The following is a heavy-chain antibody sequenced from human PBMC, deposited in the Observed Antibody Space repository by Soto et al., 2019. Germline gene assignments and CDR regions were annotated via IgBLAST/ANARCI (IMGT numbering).Heavy chain of an antibody. D-gene: IGHD4-17*01. V-gene: IGHV1-3*01. Sequence: ASVKVSCKASGYTFTSYAMHWVRQAPGQRLEWMGWINAGNGNTKYSQKFQGRVTITRDTSASTAYMELSSLRSEDTSGYYCARSTVPYHGWLDLWGQGNLVTVS. CDR2: INAGNGNT. J-gene: IGHJ5*02. CDR3: ARSTVPYHGWLDL. CDR1: GYTFTSYA.